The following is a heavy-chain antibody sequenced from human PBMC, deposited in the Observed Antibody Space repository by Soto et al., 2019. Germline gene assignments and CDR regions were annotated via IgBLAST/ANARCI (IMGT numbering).Heavy chain of an antibody. CDR3: ARPYTAHYYYYYYGMDV. CDR2: ISYDGSNK. CDR1: GCTLSCFS. Sequence: LTLSCTASGCTLSCFSMHCVLHDQGNGLEWVAVISYDGSNKYYADSVKGRFTISIDNSKNTLYLQMNSLRAEDTAVYYCARPYTAHYYYYYYGMDVWGQGTTVTVSS. D-gene: IGHD2-2*02. J-gene: IGHJ6*02. V-gene: IGHV3-30-3*01.